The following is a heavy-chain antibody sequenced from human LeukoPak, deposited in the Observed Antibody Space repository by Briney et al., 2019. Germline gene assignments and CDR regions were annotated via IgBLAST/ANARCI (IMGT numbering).Heavy chain of an antibody. CDR3: AKTGSYGDYPTSIYTPFDY. D-gene: IGHD4-17*01. V-gene: IGHV3-23*01. J-gene: IGHJ4*02. CDR2: ISGSGGST. Sequence: PGGSLRLSCAASGFIFSSYAMSWVRQVPGKGLEWVSAISGSGGSTYYADSVKGRFTISRDNSKNTLYLQMNSLRAEDTAVYYCAKTGSYGDYPTSIYTPFDYWGLGTLVTVSS. CDR1: GFIFSSYA.